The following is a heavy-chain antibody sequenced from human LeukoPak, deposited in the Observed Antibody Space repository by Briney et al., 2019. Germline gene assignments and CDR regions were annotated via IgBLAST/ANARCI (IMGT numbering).Heavy chain of an antibody. V-gene: IGHV4-39*07. CDR1: GGSISSSY. CDR2: IYYSGST. Sequence: PSETLSLTCTVSGGSISSSYWGWIRQPPGEGLEWIGSIYYSGSTYYNPSLKSRVTISVDKSKNQFSLKLTSVTAADTAVYYCTRGGTDALNHWGQGTLVTVSP. CDR3: TRGGTDALNH. D-gene: IGHD3-16*01. J-gene: IGHJ5*02.